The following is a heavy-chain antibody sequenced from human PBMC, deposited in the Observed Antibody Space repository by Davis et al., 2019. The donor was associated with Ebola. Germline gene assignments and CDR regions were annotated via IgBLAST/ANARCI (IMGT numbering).Heavy chain of an antibody. D-gene: IGHD5-24*01. Sequence: SETLSLTCAVYGGSFSDYFWSWIRQSPRKGLEWIGKISHGGVSDYNPSLRSRVTISVDTSKNQFSLKLSSVTAADTAVYYCARGRGWLQSNWFDPWGQGTLVTVSS. J-gene: IGHJ5*02. V-gene: IGHV4-34*01. CDR3: ARGRGWLQSNWFDP. CDR1: GGSFSDYF. CDR2: ISHGGVS.